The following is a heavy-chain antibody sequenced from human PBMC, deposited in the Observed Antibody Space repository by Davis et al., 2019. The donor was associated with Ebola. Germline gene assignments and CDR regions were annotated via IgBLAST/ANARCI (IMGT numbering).Heavy chain of an antibody. V-gene: IGHV3-11*06. CDR1: GFTFSDYY. Sequence: GESLKTSCAASGFTFSDYYMTWIRQAPGKGLEWVSYISSSSSYTNYADSVKGRFTISRDNAKNSLYLQMNSLRAEDTAVYYCARTPQKRLYSEDYWGQGTLVTVSS. D-gene: IGHD4-11*01. CDR3: ARTPQKRLYSEDY. CDR2: ISSSSSYT. J-gene: IGHJ4*02.